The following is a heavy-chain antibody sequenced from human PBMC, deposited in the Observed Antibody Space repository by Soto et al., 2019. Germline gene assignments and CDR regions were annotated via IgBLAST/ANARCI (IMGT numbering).Heavy chain of an antibody. D-gene: IGHD2-2*01. CDR2: IYYSGST. Sequence: SETLSLTCTVSGGSISSYYWSWIRQPPGKGLEWIGYIYYSGSTNYNPSLKSRVTISVDTSKNQFSLKLSSVTAADTAVYYCARQYAVSPYLPSWAFDIWGQGTMVTVSS. J-gene: IGHJ3*02. CDR3: ARQYAVSPYLPSWAFDI. CDR1: GGSISSYY. V-gene: IGHV4-59*01.